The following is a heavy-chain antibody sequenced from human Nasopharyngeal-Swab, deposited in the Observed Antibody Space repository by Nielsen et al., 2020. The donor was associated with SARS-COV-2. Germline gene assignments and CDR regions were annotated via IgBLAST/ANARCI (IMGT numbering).Heavy chain of an antibody. V-gene: IGHV3-30*18. D-gene: IGHD4-17*01. J-gene: IGHJ4*02. CDR3: AKGSYGDFPWTSPSFDY. CDR2: ISYDGSNK. CDR1: GFTFSSYG. Sequence: GESLKISCAASGFTFSSYGMHWVRQAPGKGLEWVAVISYDGSNKYYADSVKGRFTISRDNSKNTLYLQMNSLRAEDTAVYYCAKGSYGDFPWTSPSFDYWGQGTLVTVSS.